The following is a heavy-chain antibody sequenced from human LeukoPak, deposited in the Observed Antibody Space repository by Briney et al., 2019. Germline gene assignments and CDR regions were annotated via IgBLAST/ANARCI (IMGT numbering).Heavy chain of an antibody. CDR1: GFTFSSYE. J-gene: IGHJ5*02. D-gene: IGHD3-9*01. Sequence: GGSLRLSCAASGFTFSSYEMNWVRQAPGKGLEWVSYISSSGSTIYYADSVKGRFTISRDNDKNSPYLQMNSLRAEDTAVYYCARDPYYDILSWGQGTLVTVSS. V-gene: IGHV3-48*03. CDR2: ISSSGSTI. CDR3: ARDPYYDILS.